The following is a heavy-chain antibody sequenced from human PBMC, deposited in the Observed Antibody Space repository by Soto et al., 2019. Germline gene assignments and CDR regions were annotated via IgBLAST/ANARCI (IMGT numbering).Heavy chain of an antibody. CDR3: ARVVCGGDCYSGLGLDY. V-gene: IGHV3-23*01. CDR1: GFTFSSYA. D-gene: IGHD2-21*02. Sequence: GGSLRLSCAASGFTFSSYAMSWVRQAPGKGLEWVSAISGSGGSTYYADSVKGRFTISRDNSKNTLYLQMNSLRAEDTAVYYCARVVCGGDCYSGLGLDYWGQGTLVTVSS. J-gene: IGHJ4*02. CDR2: ISGSGGST.